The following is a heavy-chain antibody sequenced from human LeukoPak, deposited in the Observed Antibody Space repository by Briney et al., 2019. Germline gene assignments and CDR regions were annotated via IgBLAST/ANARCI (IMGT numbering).Heavy chain of an antibody. V-gene: IGHV1-2*02. J-gene: IGHJ4*02. CDR3: VRDAIAAAGTGG. CDR1: GYTFTGYY. Sequence: ASVKVSCKASGYTFTGYYMHWVRQAPGQGLEWMGWINPNSGGTDYSQKFQGRVTTTRDASISTAYMELSSLRSDDRAVYYCVRDAIAAAGTGGWGQGTLVTVSS. CDR2: INPNSGGT. D-gene: IGHD6-13*01.